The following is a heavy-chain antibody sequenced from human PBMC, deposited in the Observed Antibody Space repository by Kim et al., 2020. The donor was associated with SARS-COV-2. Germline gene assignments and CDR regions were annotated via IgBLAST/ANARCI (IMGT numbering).Heavy chain of an antibody. CDR1: GFTFSSYA. CDR3: ANYYYGMDV. V-gene: IGHV3-23*01. J-gene: IGHJ6*02. Sequence: GGSLRLSCAASGFTFSSYAMTWVRQAPGKGLEWVSGISGSGGSTYYADSVKGRFTISRDNSKNTLYLQMNSLRAEDTAVYYCANYYYGMDVWGQGTTVTVSS. CDR2: ISGSGGST.